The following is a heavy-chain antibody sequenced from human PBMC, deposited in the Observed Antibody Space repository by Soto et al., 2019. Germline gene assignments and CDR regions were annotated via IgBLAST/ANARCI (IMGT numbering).Heavy chain of an antibody. Sequence: TLSLTCFVSGGSISSFYWSWIRQPPGKGLEWIGHIYYSESTNYNPSLKSRVTISVDRSKNQFSLKLSSVTAADTAVYYCARTPYYHYYGMDVWGQGTTVTVSS. CDR3: ARTPYYHYYGMDV. CDR2: IYYSEST. J-gene: IGHJ6*02. D-gene: IGHD1-26*01. CDR1: GGSISSFY. V-gene: IGHV4-59*01.